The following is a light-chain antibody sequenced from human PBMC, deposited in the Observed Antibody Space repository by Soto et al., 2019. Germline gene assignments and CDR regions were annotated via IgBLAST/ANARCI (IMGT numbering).Light chain of an antibody. V-gene: IGLV1-36*01. Sequence: QSVLTQPPSVSEAPRQRVTISCSESSSNIGNNAVNWYQQLPGKAPKLLIYSDDLLPSGVSDRFSGSESGTSASLAISGLQSEDEANYYCAAWDDSLNGPVFGGGTKLTVL. CDR1: SSNIGNNA. J-gene: IGLJ2*01. CDR2: SDD. CDR3: AAWDDSLNGPV.